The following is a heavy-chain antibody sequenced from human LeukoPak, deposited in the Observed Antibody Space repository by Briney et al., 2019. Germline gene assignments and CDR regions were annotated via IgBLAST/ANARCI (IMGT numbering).Heavy chain of an antibody. D-gene: IGHD2-2*01. CDR3: ARAHIVVVPAATDFDY. Sequence: GGSLRLSCAASGFTFSDYYMSWIRQAPGKGLEWVSYISSSGSTIYYADSVKGRFTISRDNAKNSLYLQMNSLRAEDTAVYYCARAHIVVVPAATDFDYWGQGTLVTVSS. V-gene: IGHV3-11*04. J-gene: IGHJ4*02. CDR2: ISSSGSTI. CDR1: GFTFSDYY.